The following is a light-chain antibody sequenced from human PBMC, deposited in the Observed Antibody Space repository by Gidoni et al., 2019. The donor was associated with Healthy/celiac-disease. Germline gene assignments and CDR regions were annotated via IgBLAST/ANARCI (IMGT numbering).Light chain of an antibody. CDR1: QSVSSN. CDR2: GES. Sequence: EIVMTQSPATLSVSPGERATLSCRASQSVSSNLAWYQQKPGQAPRLLIYGESTRATGIPARFSGRGSGTEFTLTISSLQSEDFAVYYCQQYNNWPRRTFGQGTKVEIK. V-gene: IGKV3-15*01. J-gene: IGKJ1*01. CDR3: QQYNNWPRRT.